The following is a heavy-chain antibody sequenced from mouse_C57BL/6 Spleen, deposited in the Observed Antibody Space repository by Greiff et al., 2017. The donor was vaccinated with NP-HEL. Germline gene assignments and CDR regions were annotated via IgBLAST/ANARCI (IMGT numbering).Heavy chain of an antibody. V-gene: IGHV1-18*01. CDR3: ARVERRGYYAMDY. J-gene: IGHJ4*01. CDR2: INPNNGGT. Sequence: VQLQQPGAELVKPGASVKMSCKASGYTFTDYNMDWVKQSHGKSLEWIGDINPNNGGTIYNQKFKGKATLTVDKSSSTAYMELRSLTSEDTAVYYCARVERRGYYAMDYWGQGTSVTVSS. D-gene: IGHD2-12*01. CDR1: GYTFTDYN.